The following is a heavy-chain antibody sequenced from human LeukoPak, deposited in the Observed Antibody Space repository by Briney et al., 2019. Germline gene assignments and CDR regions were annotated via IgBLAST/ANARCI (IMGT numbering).Heavy chain of an antibody. V-gene: IGHV1-69*05. D-gene: IGHD5-24*01. CDR2: IIPIFGTA. J-gene: IGHJ4*02. Sequence: SVKVSCKASGGTFSSYAISWVRQAPGQGLEWMGGIIPIFGTANYAQKFQGRVTITTDESTSTAYMELSSLRSEDTAVYYCAREGVEMATKYYFDYWGQGPLVTVSS. CDR1: GGTFSSYA. CDR3: AREGVEMATKYYFDY.